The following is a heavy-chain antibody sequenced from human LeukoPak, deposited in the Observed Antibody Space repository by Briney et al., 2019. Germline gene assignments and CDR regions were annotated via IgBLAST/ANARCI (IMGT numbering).Heavy chain of an antibody. D-gene: IGHD3-22*01. CDR3: ARDWEYYDSSGYSEYFQH. CDR1: GVSISSYY. Sequence: SETLSLTCTVSGVSISSYYWIWLGQPAGKGLEGIGRIYTSGSTNSNTSLKRRVTMSVATSKNQFSLKLSSVTAADTAVYYCARDWEYYDSSGYSEYFQHWGQGTLVTVSS. V-gene: IGHV4-4*07. CDR2: IYTSGST. J-gene: IGHJ1*01.